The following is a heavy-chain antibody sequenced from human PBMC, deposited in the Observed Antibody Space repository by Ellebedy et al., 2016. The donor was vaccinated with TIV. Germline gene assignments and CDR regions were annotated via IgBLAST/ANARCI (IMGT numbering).Heavy chain of an antibody. V-gene: IGHV4-34*01. D-gene: IGHD2-2*01. CDR1: GGSFSGYY. CDR2: INHSGST. Sequence: SETLSLXXAVYGGSFSGYYWSWIRQPPGKGLEWIGEINHSGSTNYNPSLKSRVTISVDTSKNQFSLKLSSVTAADTAVYYCARGRPGLFGVPAAVVRYFDYWGQGTLVTVSS. CDR3: ARGRPGLFGVPAAVVRYFDY. J-gene: IGHJ4*02.